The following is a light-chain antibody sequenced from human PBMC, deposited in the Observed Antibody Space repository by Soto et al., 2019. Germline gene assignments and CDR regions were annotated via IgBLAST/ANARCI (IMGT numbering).Light chain of an antibody. J-gene: IGKJ5*01. V-gene: IGKV3-11*01. CDR2: DTF. CDR3: QQRNNWRII. CDR1: QRVSSS. Sequence: EIVVTQSPAVLSLSPGETVTLSSRASQRVSSSLAWYQQKPGQAPRLIICDTFNRATDIPPRFSGSWSGTDFTLIISCLLPDDFAVSSCQQRNNWRIIFGQGTRLDIK.